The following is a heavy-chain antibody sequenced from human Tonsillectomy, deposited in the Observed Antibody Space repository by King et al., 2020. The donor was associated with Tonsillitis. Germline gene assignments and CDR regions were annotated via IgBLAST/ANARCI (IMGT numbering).Heavy chain of an antibody. V-gene: IGHV4-39*01. D-gene: IGHD2-21*01. CDR2: VYYSGST. Sequence: QLQESGPGLVKPSETLSLTCTVSGGSISSRDYYWGWIRQPPGKGLEWIGSVYYSGSTYYIPSLQSRITISVDTSKRRFSLPLTSVTAADTAVYYCATSHINSVEHAFDIWGQGTLVTVSS. CDR1: GGSISSRDYY. CDR3: ATSHINSVEHAFDI. J-gene: IGHJ3*02.